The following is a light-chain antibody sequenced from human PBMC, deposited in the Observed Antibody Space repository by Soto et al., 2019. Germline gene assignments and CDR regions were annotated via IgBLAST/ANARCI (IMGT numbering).Light chain of an antibody. CDR3: HQRTNWTIT. V-gene: IGKV3-11*01. Sequence: ETIFTQSPASLSLSPGERATLSCRASQSVDRFLAWYQQKPGQAPRILIYDTSDRETGIPARFSGSGAGTEFTLTINSLEPEDFAVYYCHQRTNWTITFGQGTRLEIK. J-gene: IGKJ5*01. CDR2: DTS. CDR1: QSVDRF.